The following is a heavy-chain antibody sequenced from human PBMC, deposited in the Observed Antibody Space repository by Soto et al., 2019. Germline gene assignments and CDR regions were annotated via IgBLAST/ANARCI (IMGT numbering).Heavy chain of an antibody. J-gene: IGHJ4*02. V-gene: IGHV4-30-4*01. Sequence: SETLSLTCSVSGASVTSGDYYWNWIRQTPGTGLEWLGYMHDSGTTSYNPSLKSRVTISRDTSKNQFSLKLTSVSAADMAVYFCARGGLYDLWSGLFDWGQGIRVTVSS. CDR2: MHDSGTT. CDR1: GASVTSGDYY. CDR3: ARGGLYDLWSGLFD. D-gene: IGHD3-3*01.